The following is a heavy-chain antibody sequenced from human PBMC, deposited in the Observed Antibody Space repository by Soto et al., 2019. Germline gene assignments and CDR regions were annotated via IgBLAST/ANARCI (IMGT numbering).Heavy chain of an antibody. CDR1: GGSMSNYY. J-gene: IGHJ5*02. Sequence: SETLSLTCTVSGGSMSNYYWSWIRQPPGKGLEWIGYIYYIGSTNYNPSLKSRVTMSVDTSRNQLSLNLTSVTAADTAVYYCARVGPWVPYYYDSSPYTFENWFDPWGQGTLVTVSS. D-gene: IGHD3-22*01. CDR2: IYYIGST. CDR3: ARVGPWVPYYYDSSPYTFENWFDP. V-gene: IGHV4-59*01.